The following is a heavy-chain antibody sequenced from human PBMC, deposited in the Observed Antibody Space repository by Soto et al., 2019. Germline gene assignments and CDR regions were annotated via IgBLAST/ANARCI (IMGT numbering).Heavy chain of an antibody. J-gene: IGHJ4*02. CDR2: ISSNGGST. CDR3: VKVPGYSYGPPSDY. Sequence: PAWSLQLSCSASGFTFSSYAMHWVRQTPGKGLEYVSAISSNGGSTYYADSVKGRFTISRDNSKNTLYLQMSSLRAEDTAVYYCVKVPGYSYGPPSDYWGQGTLVTVSS. V-gene: IGHV3-64D*06. CDR1: GFTFSSYA. D-gene: IGHD5-18*01.